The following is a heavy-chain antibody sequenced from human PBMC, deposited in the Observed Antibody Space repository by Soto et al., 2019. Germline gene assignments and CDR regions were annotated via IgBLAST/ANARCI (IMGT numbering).Heavy chain of an antibody. V-gene: IGHV3-23*01. CDR1: GVTCSRCS. Sequence: GGALRVSWSASGVTCSRCSMHWGRQAPGRGLQWVATISDSGDITYYADSVKGRFTISRDNSRNTLYLQMNTLRAEDTAIYYCEKPWVLSIQDRPKTLDYSGRGHLDTVT. D-gene: IGHD6-6*01. J-gene: IGHJ4*02. CDR3: EKPWVLSIQDRPKTLDY. CDR2: ISDSGDIT.